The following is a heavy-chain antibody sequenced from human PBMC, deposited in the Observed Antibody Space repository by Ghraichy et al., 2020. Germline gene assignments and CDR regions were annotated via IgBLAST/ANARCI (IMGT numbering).Heavy chain of an antibody. J-gene: IGHJ6*02. Sequence: ASVKVSCKASGYTFTSYDINWVRQATGQGLEWMGWMNPNSGNTGYAQKFQGRVTMTRNTSISTAYMELSSLRSEDTAVYYCARGQGRFLEWFEERSWGGYYYGMDVWGQGTTVTVSS. CDR1: GYTFTSYD. CDR3: ARGQGRFLEWFEERSWGGYYYGMDV. CDR2: MNPNSGNT. D-gene: IGHD3-3*01. V-gene: IGHV1-8*01.